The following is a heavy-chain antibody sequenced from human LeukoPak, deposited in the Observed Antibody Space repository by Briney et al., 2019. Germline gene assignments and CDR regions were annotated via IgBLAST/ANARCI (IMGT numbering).Heavy chain of an antibody. V-gene: IGHV3-74*01. CDR3: ARAVYYSNYLGY. J-gene: IGHJ4*01. Sequence: GGSLTLSCAASAFTFSSYWMHWVRQPPGKGLVWVSRINSDGSSTNYADSVKGRFTISRDSAKNTLYLQMNSLRAEDTAMYYCARAVYYSNYLGYWGQGTLVTVSS. CDR1: AFTFSSYW. CDR2: INSDGSST. D-gene: IGHD3-10*01.